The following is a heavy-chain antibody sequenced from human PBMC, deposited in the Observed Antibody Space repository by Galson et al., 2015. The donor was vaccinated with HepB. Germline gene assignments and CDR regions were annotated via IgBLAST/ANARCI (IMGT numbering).Heavy chain of an antibody. D-gene: IGHD5-24*01. CDR3: AKDIERKDGYNCDY. CDR1: GFTFSSYG. J-gene: IGHJ4*02. V-gene: IGHV3-30*18. CDR2: ISFDGGNK. Sequence: SLRLSCAASGFTFSSYGMHWVRQAPGKGLEWVAVISFDGGNKYYADSVKGRFTISRDNSKNTLYLQMNSLRAEDTAVYYCAKDIERKDGYNCDYWGQGTLVTVSS.